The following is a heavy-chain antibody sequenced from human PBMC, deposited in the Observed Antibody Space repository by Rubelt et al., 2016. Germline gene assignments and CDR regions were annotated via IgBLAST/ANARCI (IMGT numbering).Heavy chain of an antibody. CDR2: INPNSGGT. V-gene: IGHV1-2*06. J-gene: IGHJ5*02. Sequence: QVQLVQSGAEVKKPGASVKVSCKASGYTFTGYYMHWVRQAPGQGLEWVGRINPNSGGTNYAQKFQGRVTMTRDTSITTAYMELSSLRSEDTAVYYCARVIWGSGWSNNWFDPWGQGTLVTVSS. D-gene: IGHD6-19*01. CDR3: ARVIWGSGWSNNWFDP. CDR1: GYTFTGYY.